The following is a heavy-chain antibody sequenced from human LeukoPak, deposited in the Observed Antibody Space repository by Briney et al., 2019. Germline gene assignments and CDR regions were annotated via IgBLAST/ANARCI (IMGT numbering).Heavy chain of an antibody. D-gene: IGHD3-22*01. CDR2: ISSSGSTI. Sequence: PGGSLRPSCAASGFTFSSYEMNWVRQAPGKGLEWVSYISSSGSTIYYTDSVKRRFTISRDNAKNSLYLQMNSLRAEDTAVYYCARDGSAGSGYFDYWGQGTLVTVSS. CDR1: GFTFSSYE. V-gene: IGHV3-48*03. CDR3: ARDGSAGSGYFDY. J-gene: IGHJ4*02.